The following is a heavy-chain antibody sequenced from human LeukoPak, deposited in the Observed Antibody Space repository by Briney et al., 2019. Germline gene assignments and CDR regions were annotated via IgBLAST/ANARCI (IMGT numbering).Heavy chain of an antibody. CDR2: IYPGWSYT. CDR3: ARERSSGYYTEDAFDI. CDR1: GYNFTSYW. D-gene: IGHD3-22*01. J-gene: IGHJ3*02. Sequence: GESLKISCKASGYNFTSYWIGWVRPRPEKGLEGMGIIYPGWSYTRLSPSCQGQVDISADKSISTAYLQWSSLKASDTAMYYCARERSSGYYTEDAFDIWGQGTMVTVSS. V-gene: IGHV5-51*01.